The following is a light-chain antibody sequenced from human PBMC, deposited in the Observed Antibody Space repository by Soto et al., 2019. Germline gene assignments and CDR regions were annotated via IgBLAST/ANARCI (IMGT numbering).Light chain of an antibody. J-gene: IGLJ1*01. Sequence: QSLLTQPASEYVSLGQSITISCTGTRSDVGAYTYVSWYQQQPGKAPKLMISEVSNRPSGVSNRFSGSKSGNTASLIISGLQAEDEADYYCCSFTSITTYVFGTGTKVTVL. V-gene: IGLV2-14*01. CDR3: CSFTSITTYV. CDR2: EVS. CDR1: RSDVGAYTY.